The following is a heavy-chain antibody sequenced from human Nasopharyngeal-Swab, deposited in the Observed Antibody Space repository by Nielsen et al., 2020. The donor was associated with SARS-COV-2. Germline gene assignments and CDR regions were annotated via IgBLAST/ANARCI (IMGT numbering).Heavy chain of an antibody. CDR3: ARVYYDSSGYRED. Sequence: SETLSLTCTVSGDSISSGSYYWSWIRQPAGKGLEWIGRIYTSGSTNYNPSLKSRVTISVDTSKNQFSLKLSSVTAAGTAVYYCARVYYDSSGYREDWGQGTLVTVSS. CDR2: IYTSGST. D-gene: IGHD3-22*01. CDR1: GDSISSGSYY. V-gene: IGHV4-61*02. J-gene: IGHJ4*02.